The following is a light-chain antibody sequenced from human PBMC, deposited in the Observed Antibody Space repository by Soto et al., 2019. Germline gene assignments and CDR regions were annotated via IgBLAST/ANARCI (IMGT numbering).Light chain of an antibody. CDR3: QKYTTWPPIT. CDR1: QSVSSN. Sequence: SPATVSLSTGERATLSCRASQSVSSNLAWYQQKPGQAPRLLIYGASTRATGIPARFSGSGSGTEFALTISSLQSEDFAVYYCQKYTTWPPITFGQGTLLGIK. J-gene: IGKJ5*01. CDR2: GAS. V-gene: IGKV3-15*01.